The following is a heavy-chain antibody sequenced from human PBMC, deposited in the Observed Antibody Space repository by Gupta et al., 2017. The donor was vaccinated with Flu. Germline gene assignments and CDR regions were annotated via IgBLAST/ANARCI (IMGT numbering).Heavy chain of an antibody. J-gene: IGHJ4*02. V-gene: IGHV3-7*01. CDR2: IKTDGSNK. CDR1: SRYW. Sequence: SRYWMTLVRQAPGKGLEWVANIKTDGSNKYYMDSAEGRFTISRDNDKKSLYLQMNSLGVEDTAVYYCARDDGFKSVDYWGQGTLVTGSS. CDR3: ARDDGFKSVDY.